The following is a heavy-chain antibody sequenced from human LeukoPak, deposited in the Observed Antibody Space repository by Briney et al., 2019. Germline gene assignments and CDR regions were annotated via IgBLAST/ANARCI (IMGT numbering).Heavy chain of an antibody. J-gene: IGHJ6*02. V-gene: IGHV1-18*01. CDR3: ARDRGKIYYDILTGYYRGGNGMDV. CDR1: GYTFTSYG. CDR2: ISAYNGNT. Sequence: ASVKVSCKASGYTFTSYGISWVRQAPGQGLEWMGWISAYNGNTNYAQKLQGRVTMTTGTSTGTAYMELRSLRSDDTAVYYCARDRGKIYYDILTGYYRGGNGMDVWGQGTTVTVSS. D-gene: IGHD3-9*01.